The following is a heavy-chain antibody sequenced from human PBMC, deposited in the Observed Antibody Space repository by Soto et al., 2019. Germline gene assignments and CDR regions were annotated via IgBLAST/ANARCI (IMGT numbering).Heavy chain of an antibody. CDR1: GFTFDDYT. J-gene: IGHJ6*02. CDR2: ISWDGGST. CDR3: AKEPYSPYYYYYVMDF. V-gene: IGHV3-43*01. Sequence: GGSLRLSCAASGFTFDDYTMHWVRQAPGKGLEWVSLISWDGGSTYYADSVKGRFTISRDNSKNSLYLQMNSLRTEDTALYYCAKEPYSPYYYYYVMDFWGQGTTVPVSS. D-gene: IGHD4-4*01.